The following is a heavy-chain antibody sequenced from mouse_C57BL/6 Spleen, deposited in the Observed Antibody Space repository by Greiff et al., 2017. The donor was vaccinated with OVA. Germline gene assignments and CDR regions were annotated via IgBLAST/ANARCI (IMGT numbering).Heavy chain of an antibody. CDR1: GYTFTSYW. J-gene: IGHJ1*03. Sequence: VQLQQPGAELVKPGASVKLSCKASGYTFTSYWMQWVKQRPGQGLEWIGEIDPSDSYTNYNQKFTGKATLTVDTSSSTAYMQLSSLTSEDSSVYDCSHYYGSSHGWYFDVWGTGTTVTVSS. D-gene: IGHD1-1*01. CDR3: SHYYGSSHGWYFDV. V-gene: IGHV1-50*01. CDR2: IDPSDSYT.